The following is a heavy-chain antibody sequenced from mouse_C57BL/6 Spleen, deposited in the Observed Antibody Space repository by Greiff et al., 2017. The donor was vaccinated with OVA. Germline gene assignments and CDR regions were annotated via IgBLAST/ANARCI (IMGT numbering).Heavy chain of an antibody. CDR2: IFPGSGST. CDR1: GYTFTDYY. J-gene: IGHJ3*01. V-gene: IGHV1-75*01. CDR3: AIPNWDDGGWFAY. D-gene: IGHD4-1*02. Sequence: VQLQQSGPELVKPGASVKISCKASGYTFTDYYINWVKQRPGQGLEWIGWIFPGSGSTYYNEKFKGKATLTVDKSSSTAYMLLSSLTSEDSAVYFCAIPNWDDGGWFAYWGQGTLVTVSA.